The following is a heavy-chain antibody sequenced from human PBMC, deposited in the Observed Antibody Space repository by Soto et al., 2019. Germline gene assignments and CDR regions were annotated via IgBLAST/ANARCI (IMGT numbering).Heavy chain of an antibody. V-gene: IGHV3-66*01. CDR2: IYSGGST. CDR3: ARESGGITSMDV. Sequence: HPGGSLRLSCAASGFTVSSNYMSWVRQAPGKGLEWVSVIYSGGSTYYADSVKGRFTISRDNSKNTLYLQMNSLRAEDTAVYYCARESGGITSMDVWGQGTTVTVSS. D-gene: IGHD3-10*01. J-gene: IGHJ6*02. CDR1: GFTVSSNY.